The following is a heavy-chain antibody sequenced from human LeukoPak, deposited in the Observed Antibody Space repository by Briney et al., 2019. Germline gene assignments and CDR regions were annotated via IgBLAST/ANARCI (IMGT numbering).Heavy chain of an antibody. Sequence: ASVKVSCKGSGYTFTGYYMHWVRQAPGQGLEWMGWINPNSGGTNYAQKFQGRVAMTRDTSISTAYMELSRLRSDDTAVYYCARGIAAAWEDFDYWGQGTLVTVSS. CDR2: INPNSGGT. V-gene: IGHV1-2*02. D-gene: IGHD6-13*01. CDR1: GYTFTGYY. J-gene: IGHJ4*02. CDR3: ARGIAAAWEDFDY.